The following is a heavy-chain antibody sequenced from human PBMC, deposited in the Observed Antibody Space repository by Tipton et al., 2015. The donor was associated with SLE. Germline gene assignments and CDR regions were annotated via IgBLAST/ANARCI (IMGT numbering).Heavy chain of an antibody. D-gene: IGHD3-10*02. Sequence: SLRLSCAASGFTVSSNYMSWVRQAPGKGLEWVSVIYSGGSTYYADSVKGRFTISRDNSKNTLYLQMNSLKTEDTAVYYCTTDVRGDGGTRGYWGQGTLVTVSS. J-gene: IGHJ4*02. V-gene: IGHV3-53*01. CDR3: TTDVRGDGGTRGY. CDR2: IYSGGST. CDR1: GFTVSSNY.